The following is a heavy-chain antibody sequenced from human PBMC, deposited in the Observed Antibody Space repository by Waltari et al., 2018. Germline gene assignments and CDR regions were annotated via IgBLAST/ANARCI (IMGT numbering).Heavy chain of an antibody. D-gene: IGHD7-27*01. CDR1: GLPLSLFS. J-gene: IGHJ4*02. CDR3: TMAPDVPVRPTWG. Sequence: EVQLVESGGGLVKRGGSLTLPCAASGLPLSLFSMNWVRQAPGRGLEWVSTISSSGSYIYYADSVKGRFTISRDNAKNSVYLQMNSLRVDDTAVYYCTMAPDVPVRPTWGWGQGSLVTVSS. CDR2: ISSSGSYI. V-gene: IGHV3-21*06.